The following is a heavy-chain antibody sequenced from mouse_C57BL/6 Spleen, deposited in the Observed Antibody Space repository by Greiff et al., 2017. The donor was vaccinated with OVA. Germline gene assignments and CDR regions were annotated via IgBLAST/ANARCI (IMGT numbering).Heavy chain of an antibody. CDR3: ATYDGYYGWYFDV. D-gene: IGHD2-3*01. J-gene: IGHJ1*03. Sequence: EVKLVESVAELVRPGASVKLSCTASGFNIKNTYMHWVKQRPEQGLEWIGRIDPANGNTKYAPKFQGKATITADTSSNTAYLQLSSLTSEDTAIYYCATYDGYYGWYFDVWGTGTTVTVSS. CDR1: GFNIKNTY. V-gene: IGHV14-3*01. CDR2: IDPANGNT.